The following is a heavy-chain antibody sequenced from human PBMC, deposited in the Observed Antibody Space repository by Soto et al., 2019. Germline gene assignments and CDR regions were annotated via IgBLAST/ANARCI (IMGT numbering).Heavy chain of an antibody. CDR1: GGSISSGNYY. J-gene: IGHJ4*02. CDR2: ISYSGST. V-gene: IGHV4-30-4*01. Sequence: QVQLQESGPGLVKPSQTLSLTCTVSGGSISSGNYYWSWISQPPGKGLEWIGFISYSGSTYYSLSLKSRVTSSVDTSKNQFSLNLSFVTAADTAVYYCATMGTPATGLYYFDYWGQGTLVTVSS. D-gene: IGHD5-18*01. CDR3: ATMGTPATGLYYFDY.